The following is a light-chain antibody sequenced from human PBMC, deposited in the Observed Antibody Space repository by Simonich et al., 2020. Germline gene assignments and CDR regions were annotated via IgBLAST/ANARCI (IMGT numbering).Light chain of an antibody. V-gene: IGKV1-5*03. CDR3: QQYNSYST. CDR1: QSIISW. Sequence: DIKMTKLPPTLSASVADRVTITGRASQSIISWLAWYKQKPGKAPKLLIYKASSLESGVPSRFSGSGSGTEFTLTISSLQPDDFATYYCQQYNSYSTFGQGTKLEIK. J-gene: IGKJ2*01. CDR2: KAS.